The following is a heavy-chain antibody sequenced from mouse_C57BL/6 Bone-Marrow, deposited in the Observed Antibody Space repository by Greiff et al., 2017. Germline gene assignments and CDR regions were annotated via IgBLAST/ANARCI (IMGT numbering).Heavy chain of an antibody. J-gene: IGHJ3*01. CDR2: ISNGGGST. CDR1: GFTFSDYY. Sequence: EVKVVESGGGLVQPGGSLKLSCAASGFTFSDYYMYWVRQTPEKRLEWVAYISNGGGSTYYPDTVKGRFTISRDNAKNTLYLQMSRLKSEDTAMYYCARQFYDGYYGFAYWGQGTLVTVSA. D-gene: IGHD2-3*01. V-gene: IGHV5-12*01. CDR3: ARQFYDGYYGFAY.